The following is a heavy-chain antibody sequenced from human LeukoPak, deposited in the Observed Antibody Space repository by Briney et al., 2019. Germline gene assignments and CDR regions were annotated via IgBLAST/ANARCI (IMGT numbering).Heavy chain of an antibody. V-gene: IGHV1-69*13. J-gene: IGHJ5*02. CDR1: GGTLSSYA. Sequence: ASVKVSCKASGGTLSSYAISWVRQAPGQGLEWMGGIIPIFGTANYAQKFQGRVTITADESTSTAYMELSSLRSEDTAVYYCARVEGCSSTSCYGWFDPWGQGTLVTVSS. D-gene: IGHD2-2*01. CDR2: IIPIFGTA. CDR3: ARVEGCSSTSCYGWFDP.